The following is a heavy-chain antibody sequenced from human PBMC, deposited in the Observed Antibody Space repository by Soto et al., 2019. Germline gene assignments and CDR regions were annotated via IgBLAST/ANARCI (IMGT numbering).Heavy chain of an antibody. V-gene: IGHV4-30-4*01. CDR3: AREPYDITGNRIDS. J-gene: IGHJ5*01. CDR2: VYHPGST. Sequence: SETLSLTCTVSGGSISGDYYWNWSRQAPGKGLGWVSYVYHPGSTYHNPSLKSRGSISVDTSNNQFSLKLSSVTAADTAVYFCAREPYDITGNRIDSWGQGIPVTVSS. D-gene: IGHD3-22*01. CDR1: GGSISGDYY.